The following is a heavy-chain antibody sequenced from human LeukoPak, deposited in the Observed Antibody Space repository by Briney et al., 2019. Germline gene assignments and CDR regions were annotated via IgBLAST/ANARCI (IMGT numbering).Heavy chain of an antibody. CDR3: AKDGGGYSYGYADY. CDR2: ISWNSGSI. J-gene: IGHJ4*02. CDR1: GFTFDDYA. Sequence: GGSLRLSCAASGFTFDDYAMHWVRQAPGKGLEWVSGISWNSGSIGYADSVKGRFTTSRDNAKNSLYLQMNSLRAEDTALYYCAKDGGGYSYGYADYWGQGTLVTVSS. D-gene: IGHD5-18*01. V-gene: IGHV3-9*01.